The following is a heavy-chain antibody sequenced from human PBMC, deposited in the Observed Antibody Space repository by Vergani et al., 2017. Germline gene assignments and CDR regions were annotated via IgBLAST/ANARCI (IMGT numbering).Heavy chain of an antibody. CDR2: INPNSGGT. CDR1: GYTFTGYY. D-gene: IGHD2-2*01. J-gene: IGHJ4*02. Sequence: QVQLVQSGAEVKKPGASVKVSCKASGYTFTGYYMHWVRQAPGQGLEWMGWINPNSGGTNYAQKCQGRVTMTRDTSIITACLELSRLRSDDTAVYYCAIRPAAVDYWGQGTLVTVSS. V-gene: IGHV1-2*02. CDR3: AIRPAAVDY.